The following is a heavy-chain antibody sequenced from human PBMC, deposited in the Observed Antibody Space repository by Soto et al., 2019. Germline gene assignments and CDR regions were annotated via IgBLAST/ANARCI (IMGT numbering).Heavy chain of an antibody. Sequence: SETLSLTCSVSDGSISSGDYYWSWIRQPPGKGLEWIGYIYYSGSTYYNPSLKSRVTISVDTSKNQFSLKLSSVTAADTAVYYCARGDTAITFDYGGQGTLVTVS. D-gene: IGHD5-18*01. CDR3: ARGDTAITFDY. J-gene: IGHJ4*02. CDR2: IYYSGST. CDR1: DGSISSGDYY. V-gene: IGHV4-30-4*01.